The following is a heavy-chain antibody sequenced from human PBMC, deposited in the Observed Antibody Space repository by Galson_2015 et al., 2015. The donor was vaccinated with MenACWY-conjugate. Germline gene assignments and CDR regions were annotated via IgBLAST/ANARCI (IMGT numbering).Heavy chain of an antibody. D-gene: IGHD1-26*01. Sequence: SVKVSCKASGFTFSNSAVQWVRQARGQRLEWIGWIVVGRGNTRYSQKFQSRVTIVRDMSTSTAYMELSSLRSDDTAVYYCAAVEVGPLKTCYFDYWCQGTLVTVSS. CDR2: IVVGRGNT. CDR3: AAVEVGPLKTCYFDY. V-gene: IGHV1-58*01. CDR1: GFTFSNSA. J-gene: IGHJ4*02.